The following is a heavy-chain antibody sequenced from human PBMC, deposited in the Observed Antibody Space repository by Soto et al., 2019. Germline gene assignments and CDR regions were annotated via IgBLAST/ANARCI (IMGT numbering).Heavy chain of an antibody. Sequence: EVQLVESGGGLVQPGGSLRLSCAASGFTFSSHWMSWVRQAPGKGPEWVANIKQDGSEEHYVDSVKGRFAISRDNVKNALYLQMNSLRVGDTTVYYCARDGRWPISIDYLGQGTLVTVSS. J-gene: IGHJ4*02. CDR2: IKQDGSEE. D-gene: IGHD4-4*01. CDR1: GFTFSSHW. V-gene: IGHV3-7*01. CDR3: ARDGRWPISIDY.